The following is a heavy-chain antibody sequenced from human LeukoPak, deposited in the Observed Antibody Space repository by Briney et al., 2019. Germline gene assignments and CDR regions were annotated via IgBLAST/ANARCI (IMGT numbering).Heavy chain of an antibody. D-gene: IGHD1-1*01. J-gene: IGHJ6*03. CDR2: ISTYDGKT. CDR1: GYAFTSHG. Sequence: ASVKVSCKPFGYAFTSHGFTWVRQAPGQGLEWMGWISTYDGKTDYAQNFQGRVTMTIDASTSTAYMEVMSLRSDDPAVYYCARLSGTWGYFYMDVWAKGSTVTVSS. V-gene: IGHV1-18*01. CDR3: ARLSGTWGYFYMDV.